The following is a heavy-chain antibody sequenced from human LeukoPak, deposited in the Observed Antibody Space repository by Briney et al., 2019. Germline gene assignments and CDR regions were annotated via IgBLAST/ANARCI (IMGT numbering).Heavy chain of an antibody. CDR1: GFTFSSYW. D-gene: IGHD6-13*01. V-gene: IGHV3-74*01. Sequence: GGSLRLSCAASGFTFSSYWMHWVRQAPGKELVWVSRINTDGSSTSYADSVKGRFTISRDNSKNTLYLQMNSLRAEDTAVYYCARDSIAAAGTIDYWGQGTLVTVSS. J-gene: IGHJ4*02. CDR3: ARDSIAAAGTIDY. CDR2: INTDGSST.